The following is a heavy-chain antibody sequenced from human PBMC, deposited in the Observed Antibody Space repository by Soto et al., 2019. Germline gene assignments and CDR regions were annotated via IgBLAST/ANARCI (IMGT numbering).Heavy chain of an antibody. CDR3: AKGAYSSCWYYFDY. CDR1: GFTFDDYA. V-gene: IGHV3-43D*03. Sequence: GGSLRLSCAASGFTFDDYAMHWVRQAPGKGLEWVSLISWDGGSTYYADSVKGRFTISRDNSKNSLYLQMNSLRAEDTAVYYCAKGAYSSCWYYFDYWGQGTLVTVSS. CDR2: ISWDGGST. D-gene: IGHD6-13*01. J-gene: IGHJ4*02.